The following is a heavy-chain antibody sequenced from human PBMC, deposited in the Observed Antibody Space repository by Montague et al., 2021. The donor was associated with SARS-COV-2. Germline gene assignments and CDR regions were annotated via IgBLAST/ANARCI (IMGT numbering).Heavy chain of an antibody. CDR1: GASVGSSD. Sequence: SETLSLTCTVSGASVGSSDWGWIRQSPGKGLGWIGYFYSVGSTDYNPSLKSRATISRDTSKNLFSLKVRSVTAADTAVYYCARETMTADAFDIWGQGTMVTVSS. CDR3: ARETMTADAFDI. D-gene: IGHD1-14*01. J-gene: IGHJ3*02. V-gene: IGHV4-59*02. CDR2: FYSVGST.